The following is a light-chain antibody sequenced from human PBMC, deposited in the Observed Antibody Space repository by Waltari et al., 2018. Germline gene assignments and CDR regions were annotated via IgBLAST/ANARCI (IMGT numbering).Light chain of an antibody. J-gene: IGKJ1*01. CDR3: QQHYSPPQT. Sequence: DIVMTQSPDSLAVSLGERAPFTSKSSQSVLHSSNNKNYLAWYQQKPGQPPKLLIRWASTRESGVPDRFSGSGSGTDFTLTISSLQAEDVAVYYCQQHYSPPQTFGQGTKVEIK. V-gene: IGKV4-1*01. CDR2: WAS. CDR1: QSVLHSSNNKNY.